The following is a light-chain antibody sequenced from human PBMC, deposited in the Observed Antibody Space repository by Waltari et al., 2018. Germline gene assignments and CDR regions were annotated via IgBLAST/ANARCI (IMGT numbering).Light chain of an antibody. J-gene: IGKJ1*01. CDR3: QHYLRLPVT. V-gene: IGKV3-20*01. CDR2: GAS. CDR1: QSVSSA. Sequence: EIVLPQSPGTLSLSLGERATVSCRASQSVSSALAWYQQKPGQAPRLLIYGASTRATGIPDRFSGSGSGTDFSLTISRLEPDDFAIYYCQHYLRLPVTFGQGTTVEI.